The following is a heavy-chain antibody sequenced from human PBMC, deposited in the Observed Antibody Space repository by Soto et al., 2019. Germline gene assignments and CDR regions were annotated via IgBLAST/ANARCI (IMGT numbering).Heavy chain of an antibody. CDR1: GYTFTGYY. CDR2: INPNSGGT. D-gene: IGHD1-26*01. J-gene: IGHJ4*02. V-gene: IGHV1-2*02. CDR3: ASGLSVRESY. Sequence: ASVKVSCKASGYTFTGYYIHWVRQAPVQGLEWMGWINPNSGGTNYAQKFQGRVTMTRDTYISTDYMELSRLRSDDTAVYYCASGLSVRESYWGQGTLVIVSA.